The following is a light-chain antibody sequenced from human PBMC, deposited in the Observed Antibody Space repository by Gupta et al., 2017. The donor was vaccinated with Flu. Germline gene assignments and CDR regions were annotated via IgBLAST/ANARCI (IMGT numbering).Light chain of an antibody. Sequence: TSSDVGSDKYVFWYQRHPGKVPKLIIYEVSGRPSGVSERFSGSKSGNTASLTISGLQADDEADYFCSSYTRSNTLLFGGGTKVTVL. V-gene: IGLV2-14*01. CDR1: SSDVGSDKY. J-gene: IGLJ3*02. CDR3: SSYTRSNTLL. CDR2: EVS.